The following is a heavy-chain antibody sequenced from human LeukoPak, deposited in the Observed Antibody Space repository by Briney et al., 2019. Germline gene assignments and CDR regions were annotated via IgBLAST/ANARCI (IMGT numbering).Heavy chain of an antibody. CDR2: IYPGDSDT. CDR3: ARRYCSSTSCWGFDP. D-gene: IGHD2-2*01. CDR1: GYSFTSYW. Sequence: GESLQISFQGSGYSFTSYWIGWVRPMPGKGLEWMGIIYPGDSDTRFSPSFQGQVAISADKSISTAYLQWSSLKASDTAMYYCARRYCSSTSCWGFDPWGQGTLVTVSS. J-gene: IGHJ5*02. V-gene: IGHV5-51*01.